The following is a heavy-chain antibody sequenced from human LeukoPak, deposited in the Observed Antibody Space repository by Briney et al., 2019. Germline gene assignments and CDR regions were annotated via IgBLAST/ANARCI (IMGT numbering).Heavy chain of an antibody. Sequence: PGGSLRLSCAASGFTFSSYSMNWVRQAPGKGLEWVSSISSSSSYIYYADSEKGRFTISRDNAKNSLYLQMNSLRAEDTAVYYCARDRVTTVTTDYYYYYGMDVWGQGTTVTVSS. CDR1: GFTFSSYS. CDR2: ISSSSSYI. J-gene: IGHJ6*02. CDR3: ARDRVTTVTTDYYYYYGMDV. V-gene: IGHV3-21*01. D-gene: IGHD4-17*01.